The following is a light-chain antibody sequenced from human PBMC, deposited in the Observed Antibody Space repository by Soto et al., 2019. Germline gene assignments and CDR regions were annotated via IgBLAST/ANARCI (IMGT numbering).Light chain of an antibody. CDR3: QQRYTCPWT. Sequence: EIVLTQSPATLSLSPRKRATLSCTASQSLIKYLAWYQQKPGQAPRLLIYEGSERASGVPARFSGGGSGTEFTLIITSLEPEDFGVYYCQQRYTCPWTFGQGTKVEMK. CDR2: EGS. J-gene: IGKJ1*01. CDR1: QSLIKY. V-gene: IGKV3-11*01.